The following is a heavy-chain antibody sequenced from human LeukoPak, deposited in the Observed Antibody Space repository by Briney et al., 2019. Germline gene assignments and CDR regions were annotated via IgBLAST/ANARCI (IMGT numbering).Heavy chain of an antibody. CDR3: ARWVDRSSTSCSFIGFDP. D-gene: IGHD2-2*01. V-gene: IGHV1-46*01. CDR1: GYTFTRYY. Sequence: ASVKVSCKASGYTFTRYYMHWVRQAPGQGLEWMGIINPSGGSTSYAQKFQGRATMTRDTSTSTVYMELSSLRSEDTAVYYCARWVDRSSTSCSFIGFDPWGQGTLVTVSS. CDR2: INPSGGST. J-gene: IGHJ5*02.